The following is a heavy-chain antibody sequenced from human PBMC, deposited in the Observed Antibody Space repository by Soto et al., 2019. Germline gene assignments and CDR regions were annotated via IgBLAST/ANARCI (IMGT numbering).Heavy chain of an antibody. Sequence: SETLSLTCAVYGGSFSGYYWSWIRQPPGKGLEWIGEINHSGSTNYNPSLKSRVTISVDTSKNQFSLKLSSVTAADTAVYYCARQGSSGDYFDYWGQGTPVTVSS. J-gene: IGHJ4*02. V-gene: IGHV4-34*01. CDR3: ARQGSSGDYFDY. D-gene: IGHD6-25*01. CDR1: GGSFSGYY. CDR2: INHSGST.